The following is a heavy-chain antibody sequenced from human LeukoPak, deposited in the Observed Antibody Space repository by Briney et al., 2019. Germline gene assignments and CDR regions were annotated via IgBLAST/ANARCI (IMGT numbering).Heavy chain of an antibody. CDR2: IYYTGST. CDR1: GGSISSYY. V-gene: IGHV4-59*01. D-gene: IGHD3-16*01. Sequence: PSETLSLTCTVSGGSISSYYWSWIRQPPGKGLEWIGYIYYTGSTSYNPSSKSRVTISVHPSKHQSSLKLTSVTAADTAVYYCARDKLSFGSRYNWLDPWGEGSLVSVSS. J-gene: IGHJ5*02. CDR3: ARDKLSFGSRYNWLDP.